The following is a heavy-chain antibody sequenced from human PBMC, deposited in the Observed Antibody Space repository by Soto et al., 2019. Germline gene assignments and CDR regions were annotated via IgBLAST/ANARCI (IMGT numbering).Heavy chain of an antibody. V-gene: IGHV3-30*18. CDR1: GFTFRSYG. CDR3: AKLRLESYYEFWSGYPN. J-gene: IGHJ4*02. D-gene: IGHD3-3*01. Sequence: GGSLRLSCAVGGFTFRSYGMHWVRQAPGKGLEWVAVISYDGSKTYYADAVKGRFTISRDNSEKTLYLQMDSLRAEDTAMYYCAKLRLESYYEFWSGYPNWGRGTLVTVSS. CDR2: ISYDGSKT.